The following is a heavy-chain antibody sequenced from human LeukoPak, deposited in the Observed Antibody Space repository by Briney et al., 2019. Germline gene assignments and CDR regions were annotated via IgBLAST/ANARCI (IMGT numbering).Heavy chain of an antibody. Sequence: GESLRISCKASGYNFTSHWIGWVRQMPGKGLEWMGIIYPGDSDTRYSPSFQGQVTISADKSISTAYLQWSSLKASDTAMYYCARVPTRAVRGVIRPVYGMDVWGQGTTVTVSS. CDR3: ARVPTRAVRGVIRPVYGMDV. J-gene: IGHJ6*02. V-gene: IGHV5-51*01. D-gene: IGHD3-10*01. CDR1: GYNFTSHW. CDR2: IYPGDSDT.